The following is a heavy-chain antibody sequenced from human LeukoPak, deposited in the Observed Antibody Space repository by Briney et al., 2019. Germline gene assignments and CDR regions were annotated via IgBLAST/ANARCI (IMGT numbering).Heavy chain of an antibody. V-gene: IGHV4-59*01. D-gene: IGHD6-13*01. CDR2: MSDSGST. CDR3: ARDGAATGNWFDP. J-gene: IGHJ5*02. CDR1: GASISSYY. Sequence: PSETLSLTCTVSGASISSYYWSWLRQPPGKGLEWLAYMSDSGSTNYNPSLKSRVTISLDTSKNQFSLSLSSVTAADTAVYYCARDGAATGNWFDPWGQGTLVTVSS.